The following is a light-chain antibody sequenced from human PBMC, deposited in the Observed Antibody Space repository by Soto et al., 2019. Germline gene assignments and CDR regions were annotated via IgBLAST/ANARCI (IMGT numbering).Light chain of an antibody. CDR1: QSVSSSY. CDR3: QQYGSSPGFT. V-gene: IGKV3-20*01. CDR2: GAS. Sequence: EIVLTQSPGTLSLSPGERATLSCRASQSVSSSYLAWYQQKPGQAPRLLIYGASSRATGIPDRFSGSGSGTAFTLTISRLEPEDFALYYCQQYGSSPGFTFGPGTKVDIK. J-gene: IGKJ3*01.